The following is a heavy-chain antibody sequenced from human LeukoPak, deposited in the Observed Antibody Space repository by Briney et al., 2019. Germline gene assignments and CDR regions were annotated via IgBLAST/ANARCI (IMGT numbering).Heavy chain of an antibody. CDR1: GFTFTSYW. D-gene: IGHD3-10*01. J-gene: IGHJ4*02. Sequence: PGGSLRLSCAASGFTFTSYWMHWVRQAPGKGLVWVSLIYSDGSSTSYADSVKGRFTISRDNAKNTLYLQMNSLRAEDTAVYYCGRDDAMVRGVIDYWGQGTLVTVSS. CDR2: IYSDGSST. V-gene: IGHV3-74*01. CDR3: GRDDAMVRGVIDY.